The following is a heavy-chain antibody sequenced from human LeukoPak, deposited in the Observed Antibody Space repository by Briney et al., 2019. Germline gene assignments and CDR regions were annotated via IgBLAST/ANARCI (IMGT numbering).Heavy chain of an antibody. CDR1: GFTFSSYG. V-gene: IGHV3-30*02. CDR3: RSRIQSTITY. D-gene: IGHD5/OR15-5a*01. J-gene: IGHJ4*02. CDR2: IWYDGSNK. Sequence: QPGGSLRLSCAASGFTFSSYGMHWVRQAPGKGLEWVALIWYDGSNKYYADSVKGRLTISRDNSKNTLYLQMNSLRADDTAVYYCRSRIQSTITYWGQGTLVTVSS.